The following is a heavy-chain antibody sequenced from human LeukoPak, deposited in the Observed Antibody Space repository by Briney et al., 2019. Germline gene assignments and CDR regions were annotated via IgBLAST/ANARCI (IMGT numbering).Heavy chain of an antibody. CDR2: IYYSGST. V-gene: IGHV4-59*01. Sequence: SETLSLTCTVPGGSISSYYWSRIRQPPGKGLEWIGYIYYSGSTNYNPSPKSRVTISVDTSKNQFSLKLSSVTAADTAVYYCARDDYYDSSGYYNWGQGTLVTVSS. CDR3: ARDDYYDSSGYYN. J-gene: IGHJ4*02. CDR1: GGSISSYY. D-gene: IGHD3-22*01.